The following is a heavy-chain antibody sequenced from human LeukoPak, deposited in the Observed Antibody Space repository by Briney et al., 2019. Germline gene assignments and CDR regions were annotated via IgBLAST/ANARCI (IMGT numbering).Heavy chain of an antibody. Sequence: GASVKVSCKVSGYTLTELSMHWVRQAPGKGLEWMGGFDPEDGEAIYAQKFQGRVTMTEDTSTDTAYMELSSLRSEDTAVYYCARDKGGSDKYYYGMDVWGQGTTVTVSS. CDR1: GYTLTELS. V-gene: IGHV1-24*01. CDR2: FDPEDGEA. CDR3: ARDKGGSDKYYYGMDV. J-gene: IGHJ6*02. D-gene: IGHD1-26*01.